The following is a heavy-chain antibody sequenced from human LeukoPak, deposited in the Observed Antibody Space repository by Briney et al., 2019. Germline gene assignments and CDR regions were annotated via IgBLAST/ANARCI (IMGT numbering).Heavy chain of an antibody. CDR1: GYTFTSYY. Sequence: ASVKVSCKASGYTFTSYYIHWVRQAPGQGLEWMGVISPSAGSTGYAQKFQGRVTMTKDTSTSTVYMELGSLRFEDTAVYYCARGIQIWTQDPPLLGWFDPWGQGTLVTVSS. CDR2: ISPSAGST. D-gene: IGHD5-18*01. J-gene: IGHJ5*02. V-gene: IGHV1-46*01. CDR3: ARGIQIWTQDPPLLGWFDP.